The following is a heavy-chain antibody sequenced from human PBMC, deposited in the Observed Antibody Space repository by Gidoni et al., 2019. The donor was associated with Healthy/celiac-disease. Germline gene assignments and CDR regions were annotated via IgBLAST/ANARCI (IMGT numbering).Heavy chain of an antibody. Sequence: EVQLVESGGGLVKPGGSRRLSCAASGFTLTRHSMNWVRQAPGKGLEWVSYISGSGNYIFYADSVKGRFTISRDNTKKSLYLQMSSLRVEDTAVYYCARDPNVVVVAELVFDYWGQGTLVTVSS. J-gene: IGHJ4*02. V-gene: IGHV3-21*01. CDR1: GFTLTRHS. CDR2: ISGSGNYI. D-gene: IGHD2-15*01. CDR3: ARDPNVVVVAELVFDY.